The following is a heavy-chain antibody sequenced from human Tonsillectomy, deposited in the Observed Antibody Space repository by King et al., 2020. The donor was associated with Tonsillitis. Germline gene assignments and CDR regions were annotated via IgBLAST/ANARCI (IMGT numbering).Heavy chain of an antibody. CDR3: AKDHQGFLDY. CDR1: GFTFSSYG. CDR2: ISYDGSNK. J-gene: IGHJ4*02. Sequence: VQLVESGGGVVQPGRSLRLSCAASGFTFSSYGMHWVRQAPGKGLEWVAVISYDGSNKYYADSVKGRFTISRDNSKNTLYLQMNSLRAEDTAVYYCAKDHQGFLDYWGQGTLVTVSA. V-gene: IGHV3-30*18.